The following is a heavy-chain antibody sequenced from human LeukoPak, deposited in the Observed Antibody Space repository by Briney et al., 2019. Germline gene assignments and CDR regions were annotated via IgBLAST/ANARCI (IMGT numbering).Heavy chain of an antibody. V-gene: IGHV3-30*18. Sequence: PGGSLRLSCAASGFTFSRYAMHWVRQAPGKGLEWVAVISHVGSDSHYADSVKGRFTISRDNSKNTVYLQMSSLRPEDTAVYFYAKELYFGSGSYPGYWGQGTLVRVSS. CDR3: AKELYFGSGSYPGY. CDR2: ISHVGSDS. D-gene: IGHD3-10*01. J-gene: IGHJ4*02. CDR1: GFTFSRYA.